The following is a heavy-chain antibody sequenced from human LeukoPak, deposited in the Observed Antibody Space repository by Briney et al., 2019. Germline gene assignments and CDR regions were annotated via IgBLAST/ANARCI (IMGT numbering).Heavy chain of an antibody. CDR3: ARRRDPHGAFDI. CDR2: IYTSGST. V-gene: IGHV4-61*02. Sequence: SETLSLTCTVSGGSISSGSYYWSWIRQPAGKGLEWIGRIYTSGSTNYNPSLKSRVTISVDTSKNQFSLKLSSVTAADTAVYDCARRRDPHGAFDIWGQGTMVTVSS. CDR1: GGSISSGSYY. J-gene: IGHJ3*02. D-gene: IGHD2-21*02.